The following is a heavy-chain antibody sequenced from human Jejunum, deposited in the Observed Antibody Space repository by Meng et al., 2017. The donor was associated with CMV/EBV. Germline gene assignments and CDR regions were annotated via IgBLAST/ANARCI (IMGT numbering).Heavy chain of an antibody. Sequence: AASGFTFSAYVLHWVRQAPGRGLEWVATNSYDGSSKYYADFVKGRFSISRDNSKNTMFLQMDSLRLDDTAVYYCARGLTGAATAYWGQGTRVTVSS. V-gene: IGHV3-30-3*01. CDR2: NSYDGSSK. CDR3: ARGLTGAATAY. CDR1: GFTFSAYV. J-gene: IGHJ4*02. D-gene: IGHD1-20*01.